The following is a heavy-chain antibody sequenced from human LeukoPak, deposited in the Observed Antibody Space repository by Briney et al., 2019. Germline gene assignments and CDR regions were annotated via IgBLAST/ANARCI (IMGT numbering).Heavy chain of an antibody. Sequence: TASETLSLTCAVYGGSFSSYYWGWIRRPPGKGLEWIGSIYYSGSTYYNPSLKSRVTISVDTSKNQFSLKLSSVTAADTAVYYCASPYDSSGYYDYWGQGTLVTVSS. CDR2: IYYSGST. V-gene: IGHV4-39*01. CDR3: ASPYDSSGYYDY. CDR1: GGSFSSYY. D-gene: IGHD3-22*01. J-gene: IGHJ4*02.